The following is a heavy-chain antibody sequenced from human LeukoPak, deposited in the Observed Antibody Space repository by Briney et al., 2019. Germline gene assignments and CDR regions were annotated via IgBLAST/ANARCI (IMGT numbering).Heavy chain of an antibody. Sequence: GGSLRLSCAASGFTFYSYWMSWVRQAPGKGLEWVANIKQDGSDKYYVDSVKGRFTISRDNAKNSLYLQMNSLRAEDTAVYYCARDSKQLRYWGQGTLVTVSS. CDR3: ARDSKQLRY. CDR2: IKQDGSDK. V-gene: IGHV3-7*01. D-gene: IGHD6-13*01. J-gene: IGHJ4*02. CDR1: GFTFYSYW.